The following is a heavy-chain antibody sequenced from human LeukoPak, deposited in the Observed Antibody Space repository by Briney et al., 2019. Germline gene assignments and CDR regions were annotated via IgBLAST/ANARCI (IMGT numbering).Heavy chain of an antibody. CDR2: IYYSGST. CDR3: ARAPLLRWLQGGGAFDI. J-gene: IGHJ3*02. D-gene: IGHD5-24*01. Sequence: SETLSLTCTVSGGSISSYYWSWIRQPPGKGLEWIGYIYYSGSTNYNPSLKSRVTISVDTSKNQFSLKLSSVTAADTAVYYCARAPLLRWLQGGGAFDIWGQGTMVTVSS. CDR1: GGSISSYY. V-gene: IGHV4-59*01.